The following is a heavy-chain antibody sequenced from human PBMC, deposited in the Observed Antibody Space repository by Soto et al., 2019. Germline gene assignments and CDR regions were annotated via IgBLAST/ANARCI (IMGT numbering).Heavy chain of an antibody. Sequence: PSETLSLTCTGSGGAISSYYWSWIREPPGKGLEWIGYIYYSGSTNYNPSLKSRVTISVDTSKNQFSLKLSSVTAADTAVYYCARDRSYSSGWYYFDYWGQGTLVTVSS. CDR1: GGAISSYY. CDR2: IYYSGST. D-gene: IGHD6-19*01. CDR3: ARDRSYSSGWYYFDY. V-gene: IGHV4-59*01. J-gene: IGHJ4*02.